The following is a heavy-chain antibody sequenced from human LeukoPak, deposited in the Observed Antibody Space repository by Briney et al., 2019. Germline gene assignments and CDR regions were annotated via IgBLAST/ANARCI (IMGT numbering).Heavy chain of an antibody. CDR3: ARTFSDILTGYLYYFDY. J-gene: IGHJ4*02. CDR2: IYPGDSDT. Sequence: GESLKISCKGSGYSFTSYWIGWVRQMPGKGLEWMGIIYPGDSDTRYSPSFKGQVTISADKSIGTAYLQWSSLKASGTAMYYCARTFSDILTGYLYYFDYWGQGTLVTVSS. CDR1: GYSFTSYW. D-gene: IGHD3-9*01. V-gene: IGHV5-51*01.